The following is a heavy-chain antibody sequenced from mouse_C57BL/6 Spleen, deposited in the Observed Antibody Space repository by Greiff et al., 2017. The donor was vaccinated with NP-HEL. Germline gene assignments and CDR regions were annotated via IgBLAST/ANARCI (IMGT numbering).Heavy chain of an antibody. CDR3: AREGDYYGSSYWYFDV. CDR1: GYSITSGYD. D-gene: IGHD1-1*01. CDR2: ISYSGST. Sequence: ESGPGMVKPSQSLSLTCTVTGYSITSGYDWHWIRHFPGNKLEWMGYISYSGSTNYNPSLKSRISITHDTSKNHFFLKLNSVTTEDTATYYCAREGDYYGSSYWYFDVWGTGTTVTVSS. V-gene: IGHV3-1*01. J-gene: IGHJ1*03.